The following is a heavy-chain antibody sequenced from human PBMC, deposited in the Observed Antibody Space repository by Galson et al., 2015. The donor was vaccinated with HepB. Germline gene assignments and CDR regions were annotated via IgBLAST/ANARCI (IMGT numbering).Heavy chain of an antibody. J-gene: IGHJ5*02. V-gene: IGHV3-23*01. CDR1: GFTFSSFA. Sequence: LRLSCAASGFTFSSFAMSWVRQAPGKGLECVSSISYSGGRAHYADSVEGRVTLSRDNSKKTLYLQMNSLRAEDTALYYCAKMGYSNFENNYFDPWGQGTLVTVSS. D-gene: IGHD4-11*01. CDR2: ISYSGGRA. CDR3: AKMGYSNFENNYFDP.